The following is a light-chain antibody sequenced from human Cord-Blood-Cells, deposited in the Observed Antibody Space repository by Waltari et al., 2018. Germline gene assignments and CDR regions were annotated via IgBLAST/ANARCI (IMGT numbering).Light chain of an antibody. CDR1: QSVSSSY. Sequence: DIVLTQSPGTLSLSPVERATLSGRASQSVSSSYLAWYQQKPGQAPRLLIYGASSRATGLPDRFSGSGSGTDFTLTISRLEPEDFAVYYCQQYGSSPFTFGPGTKVDIK. J-gene: IGKJ3*01. CDR2: GAS. CDR3: QQYGSSPFT. V-gene: IGKV3-20*01.